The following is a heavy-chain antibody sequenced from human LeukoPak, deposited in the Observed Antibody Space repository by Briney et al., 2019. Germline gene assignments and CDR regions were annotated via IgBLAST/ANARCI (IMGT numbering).Heavy chain of an antibody. D-gene: IGHD2-2*01. CDR2: IYHSGST. CDR3: ARHAVGYCSSTSCYPDAFDI. CDR1: GYSISSGYY. Sequence: SETLSLTCAVSGYSISSGYYWGWIRQPPGKGLEWIGSIYHSGSTYYNSSLKSRVTISVDTSKNQFSLKLSSVTAADTAVYYCARHAVGYCSSTSCYPDAFDIWGQGTMVTVSS. J-gene: IGHJ3*02. V-gene: IGHV4-38-2*01.